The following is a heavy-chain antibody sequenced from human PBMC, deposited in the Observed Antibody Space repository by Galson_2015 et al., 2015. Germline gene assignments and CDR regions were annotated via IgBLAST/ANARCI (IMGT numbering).Heavy chain of an antibody. V-gene: IGHV3-33*01. J-gene: IGHJ3*02. D-gene: IGHD3-10*01. CDR1: GFTFSSYG. CDR2: IWYDGSNK. CDR3: ARKWFGESDDAFDI. Sequence: SLRLSCAASGFTFSSYGMHWVRQAPGKGLEWVAVIWYDGSNKYYADSVKGRFTISRDNSKNTLYLQMNSLRAEDTAVYYCARKWFGESDDAFDICGQGTMVTVSS.